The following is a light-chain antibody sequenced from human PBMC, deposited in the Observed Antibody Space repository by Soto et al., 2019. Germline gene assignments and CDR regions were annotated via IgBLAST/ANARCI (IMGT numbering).Light chain of an antibody. V-gene: IGKV3-15*01. CDR3: QRYSDWPPWT. CDR1: QSVGTN. J-gene: IGKJ1*01. Sequence: EIVMTQSPATMSLSPGDRAALSCRASQSVGTNLAWYQQKPGQAPTLLIYDASTRATRLPDRFSGSGSGTEFNLTITSLQSEDFAIYYCQRYSDWPPWTFGQGTKVEFK. CDR2: DAS.